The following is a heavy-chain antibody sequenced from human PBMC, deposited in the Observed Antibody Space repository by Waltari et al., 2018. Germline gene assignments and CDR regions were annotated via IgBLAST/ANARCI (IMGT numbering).Heavy chain of an antibody. Sequence: QVQLQESGPGLVKPSETLSLTCPVSGASIRSHSWSWIRQPPGKGLEWIGYIYYSGSTNYNPSLKSRVTISVDTSKNQFSLKLSSVTAADTAVYYCAREPHYYDSSGYYFDYWGQGTLVTVSS. CDR1: GASIRSHS. CDR3: AREPHYYDSSGYYFDY. J-gene: IGHJ4*02. CDR2: IYYSGST. D-gene: IGHD3-22*01. V-gene: IGHV4-59*11.